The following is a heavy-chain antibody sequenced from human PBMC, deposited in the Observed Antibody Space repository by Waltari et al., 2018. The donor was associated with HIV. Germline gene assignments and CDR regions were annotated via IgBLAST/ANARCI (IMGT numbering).Heavy chain of an antibody. V-gene: IGHV3-21*01. CDR2: IYSGNSYL. Sequence: EVQLVESGGGLVKPGGSLRLSCAASGFALRSYSVSWVRQSPGKGLEWVSSIYSGNSYLNYADAVRGRFTISRDNAKNSLFLQLNSLRVEDTAFYYCARFDGGGSGVYHWGQGTLVTVSS. CDR3: ARFDGGGSGVYH. J-gene: IGHJ5*02. CDR1: GFALRSYS. D-gene: IGHD2-15*01.